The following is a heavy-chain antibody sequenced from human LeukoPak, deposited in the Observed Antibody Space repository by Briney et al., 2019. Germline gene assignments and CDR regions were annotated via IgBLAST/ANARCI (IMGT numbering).Heavy chain of an antibody. J-gene: IGHJ4*02. Sequence: SVKVSCKASGGTFSIYAISWVRQAPGQGLEWMGGIIPIFGTANYAQKFQGRVTITADESTSTAYMELSSLRSEDTAVYYCARGAKRYCGGDCYHPDFDYWGQGTLVTVSS. CDR2: IIPIFGTA. V-gene: IGHV1-69*13. CDR3: ARGAKRYCGGDCYHPDFDY. CDR1: GGTFSIYA. D-gene: IGHD2-21*02.